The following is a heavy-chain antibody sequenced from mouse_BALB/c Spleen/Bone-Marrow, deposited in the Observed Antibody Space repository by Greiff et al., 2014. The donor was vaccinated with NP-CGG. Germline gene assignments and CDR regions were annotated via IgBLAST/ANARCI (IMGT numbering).Heavy chain of an antibody. CDR1: GFSLTSYG. CDR3: ARITTATGAMDY. J-gene: IGHJ4*01. V-gene: IGHV2-9*02. D-gene: IGHD1-2*01. CDR2: IWADGST. Sequence: VKLEESGPGLVAPSQSLSITCTVSGFSLTSYGVHWVRQPPGKGLEWLGVIWADGSTNYNSALMSRLSIRKDNSKSQVFLKINSLQTDDTAMYYCARITTATGAMDYWGQGTSVTVSS.